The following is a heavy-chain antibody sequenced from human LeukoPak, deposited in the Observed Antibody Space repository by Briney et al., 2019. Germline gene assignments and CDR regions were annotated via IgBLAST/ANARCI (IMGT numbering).Heavy chain of an antibody. J-gene: IGHJ3*02. CDR1: GYTLTELS. CDR2: FDPEDGET. Sequence: GASVKVSCKVSGYTLTELSMHWVRQAPGKGLEWMGGFDPEDGETIYAQKFQGRVTVTEDTSTDTAYMELSSLRSEDTAVYYCATRWGMVQGDDRSRDAFDTWGQGTMVTVSS. D-gene: IGHD3-10*01. V-gene: IGHV1-24*01. CDR3: ATRWGMVQGDDRSRDAFDT.